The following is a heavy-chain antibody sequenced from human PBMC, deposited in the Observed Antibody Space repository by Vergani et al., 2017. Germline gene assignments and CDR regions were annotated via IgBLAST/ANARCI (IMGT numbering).Heavy chain of an antibody. J-gene: IGHJ5*02. CDR1: GFTFSSYA. V-gene: IGHV3-23*01. D-gene: IGHD6-19*01. CDR2: ISGSGGST. Sequence: EVQLLESGGGLVQPGGSLRLSCAASGFTFSSYAMSWVRQAPGKGLEWVSAISGSGGSTYYADSVKGRFTISRDNSKNTLYLQMNSLRAEDTAVYYCAKDCSNGGSGWYIISAQNWFDPWGQGTLVTVSS. CDR3: AKDCSNGGSGWYIISAQNWFDP.